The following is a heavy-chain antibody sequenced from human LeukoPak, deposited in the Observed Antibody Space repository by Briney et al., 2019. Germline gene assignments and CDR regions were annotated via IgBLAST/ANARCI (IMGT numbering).Heavy chain of an antibody. D-gene: IGHD6-13*01. CDR3: ARHLDIAASGTFDY. CDR1: GGSISSHH. J-gene: IGHJ4*02. CDR2: IYYSGST. V-gene: IGHV4-59*08. Sequence: SETLSLTCTVSGGSISSHHWSWIRQPPGKGLEWIEYIYYSGSTNYKPSLKSRVTISVDTSKNQFSLKLTSVTAADTAVYYCARHLDIAASGTFDYWGQGTLVTVSS.